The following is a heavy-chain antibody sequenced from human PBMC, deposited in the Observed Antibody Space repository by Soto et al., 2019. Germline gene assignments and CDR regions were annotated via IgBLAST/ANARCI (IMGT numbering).Heavy chain of an antibody. CDR1: GFTFSSFG. CDR2: IWYDGSNK. J-gene: IGHJ4*02. D-gene: IGHD3-10*01. CDR3: ASEGWDTVRGVPPSHDS. V-gene: IGHV3-33*01. Sequence: GGSLRLSCAASGFTFSSFGMHWVRQTPGKGLEWVASIWYDGSNKYYADSVKGRFTISRDNSKNTLYLQMNSLRAEDTALFYCASEGWDTVRGVPPSHDSWGRGT.